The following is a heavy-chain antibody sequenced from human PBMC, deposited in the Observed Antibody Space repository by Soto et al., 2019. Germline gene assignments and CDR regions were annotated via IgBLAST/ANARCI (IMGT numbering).Heavy chain of an antibody. Sequence: EVQLVESGGGLVQPGGSLRLSCAASGFTFSVYWMHWVRQAPGKGLVWVSRIDSDGRTTSYADSVKGRFTISRDNAKGTLYLQMNSLRAEDTAVYYCARPGYSNYGPGVDVWGQGTTVTVSS. D-gene: IGHD4-4*01. J-gene: IGHJ6*02. CDR1: GFTFSVYW. V-gene: IGHV3-74*01. CDR2: IDSDGRTT. CDR3: ARPGYSNYGPGVDV.